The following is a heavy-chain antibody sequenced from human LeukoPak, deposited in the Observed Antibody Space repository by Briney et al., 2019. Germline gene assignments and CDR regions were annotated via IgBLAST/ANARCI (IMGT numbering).Heavy chain of an antibody. CDR1: GGSISSYY. Sequence: SETLSLTCTVSGGSISSYYWSWIRQPPGKGLEWIGYTYYSGSTNYNPSLKSRVTISVDTSKNQFSLKLTSVTAADTAVYYCARDGDSGWLDYWGQGTLVTASS. D-gene: IGHD6-19*01. J-gene: IGHJ4*02. V-gene: IGHV4-59*01. CDR2: TYYSGST. CDR3: ARDGDSGWLDY.